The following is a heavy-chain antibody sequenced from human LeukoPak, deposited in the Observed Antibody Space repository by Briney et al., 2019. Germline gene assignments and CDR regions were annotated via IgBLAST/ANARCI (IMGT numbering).Heavy chain of an antibody. CDR3: AKEIWPTVTTPGWTYFDY. CDR1: GFTFSSYG. V-gene: IGHV3-23*01. CDR2: MNGNGGRI. J-gene: IGHJ4*02. D-gene: IGHD4-17*01. Sequence: GGSLRLSCAASGFTFSSYGMAWVRQAPGKGLEWVSGMNGNGGRIYYADSVKGRFTISRDNSKNTLYLQMNSLRAEDTAVYYCAKEIWPTVTTPGWTYFDYWGQGALVTVSS.